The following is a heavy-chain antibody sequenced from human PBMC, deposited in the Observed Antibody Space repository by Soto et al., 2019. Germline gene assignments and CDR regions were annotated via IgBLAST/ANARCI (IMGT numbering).Heavy chain of an antibody. V-gene: IGHV3-30*18. CDR3: AKDVDWRGYSGYGGYFAY. CDR2: LSYDGSNK. Sequence: QVQLVESGGGVVQPGRSLRLSCAASGFTFSSYGMHWVRQAPGKGLEWGEVLSYDGSNKYYADYVKGRFTISRDNSKNTMYLQMNSLRDEDTAVYYFAKDVDWRGYSGYGGYFAYWCQGTLVTVSS. D-gene: IGHD5-12*01. CDR1: GFTFSSYG. J-gene: IGHJ4*02.